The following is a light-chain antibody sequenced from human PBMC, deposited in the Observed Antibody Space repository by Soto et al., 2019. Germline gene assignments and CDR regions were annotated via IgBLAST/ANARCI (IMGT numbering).Light chain of an antibody. Sequence: SSYLAWYQQKPGQAPRLLIYGASNRATGIPDRFTGSASGTDFTLTINRLEPEDFAVYYCQLYGISPHFGQGTRLEIK. V-gene: IGKV3-20*01. CDR1: SSY. CDR3: QLYGISPH. J-gene: IGKJ5*01. CDR2: GAS.